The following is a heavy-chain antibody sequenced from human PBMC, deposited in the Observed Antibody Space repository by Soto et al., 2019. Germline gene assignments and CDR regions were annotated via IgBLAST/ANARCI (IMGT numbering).Heavy chain of an antibody. CDR2: ISWNSGSI. V-gene: IGHV3-9*01. Sequence: GGSLRLSCAASGFTFDDYAMHWVRQAPGKGLEWVSGISWNSGSIGYADSVKGRFTISRDNAKNSLYLQMNSLRAEDPALYSGEKALLAPASIAAAGPFDYWGQGTLVTVSS. D-gene: IGHD6-13*01. J-gene: IGHJ4*02. CDR3: EKALLAPASIAAAGPFDY. CDR1: GFTFDDYA.